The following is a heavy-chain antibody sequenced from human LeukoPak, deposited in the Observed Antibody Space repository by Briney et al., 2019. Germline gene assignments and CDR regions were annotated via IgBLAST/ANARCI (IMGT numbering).Heavy chain of an antibody. CDR1: GGTFSGYY. J-gene: IGHJ6*04. D-gene: IGHD1-1*01. V-gene: IGHV4-34*01. CDR2: INHSGST. Sequence: SETLSLTCAVYGGTFSGYYWSWIRQPPGKGLEWIGEINHSGSTNYNPSLKSRVTISVGTSKNQFSLKLSSVTAADTAVYYCARRRDYRGTLDVWGKGTTVTISS. CDR3: ARRRDYRGTLDV.